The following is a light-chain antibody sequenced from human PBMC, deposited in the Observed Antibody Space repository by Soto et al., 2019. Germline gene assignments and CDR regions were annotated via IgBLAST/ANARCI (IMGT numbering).Light chain of an antibody. CDR2: AAS. Sequence: DIQMTQSPSSLSASVGDIVTITCRASQSISSYLNWYQQKPGKAPKLLIYAASSLQSGVPSRFSGSGSGTDFTLTISSLQPDDFATYYCQQYNSYSQWTFGQGTKVDI. V-gene: IGKV1-39*01. CDR1: QSISSY. CDR3: QQYNSYSQWT. J-gene: IGKJ1*01.